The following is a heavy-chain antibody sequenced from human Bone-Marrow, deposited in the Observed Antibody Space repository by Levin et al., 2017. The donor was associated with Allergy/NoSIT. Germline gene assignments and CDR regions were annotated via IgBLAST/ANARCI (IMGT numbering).Heavy chain of an antibody. D-gene: IGHD6-13*01. CDR2: FDDSGTS. CDR1: DVSIKTYY. Sequence: SETLSLTCTVSDVSIKTYYWSWVRQSPERGLEWIGYFDDSGTSAYNPSFKSRATISIDTSNNRFSLKLTSVTAADTAVYYCAKSRFSSSWYGAAMDVWGQGATVIVSS. V-gene: IGHV4-59*01. CDR3: AKSRFSSSWYGAAMDV. J-gene: IGHJ6*02.